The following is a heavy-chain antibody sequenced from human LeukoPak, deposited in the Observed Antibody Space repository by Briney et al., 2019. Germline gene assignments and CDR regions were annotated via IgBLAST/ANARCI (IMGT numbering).Heavy chain of an antibody. CDR2: ISTDGAVT. CDR3: AKDSGGTYFYYYYYMDV. V-gene: IGHV3-74*01. D-gene: IGHD1-26*01. J-gene: IGHJ6*03. Sequence: PGGSLRLSCAASGFTFTSVWMHWFRQAPGRGLVWISRISTDGAVTGYADSVKGRFTISRDNSKNTLYLQINSLRAEDTAVYYCAKDSGGTYFYYYYYMDVWGKGTTVTVSS. CDR1: GFTFTSVW.